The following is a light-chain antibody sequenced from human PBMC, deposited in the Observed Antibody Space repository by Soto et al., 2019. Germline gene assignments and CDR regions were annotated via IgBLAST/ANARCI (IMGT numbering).Light chain of an antibody. CDR2: GVS. V-gene: IGLV2-14*01. J-gene: IGLJ1*01. Sequence: QSALTQPASVSGSPGQSITISCTGTITDIGAYNYVSWYQQHPGKAPKLLIYGVSSRPSGVSNRFSGSKSGNAAYLTISGLQADDEAEYYCSPYTSSITPYVFGTGTKLTVL. CDR3: SPYTSSITPYV. CDR1: ITDIGAYNY.